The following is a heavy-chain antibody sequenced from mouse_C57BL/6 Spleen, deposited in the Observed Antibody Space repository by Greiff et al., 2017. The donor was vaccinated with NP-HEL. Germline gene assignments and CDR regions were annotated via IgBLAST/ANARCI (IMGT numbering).Heavy chain of an antibody. CDR2: IDPSDSYT. D-gene: IGHD3-2*02. V-gene: IGHV1-59*01. CDR3: ADSSGYVSYFDY. Sequence: QVQLQQPGAELVRPGTSVKLSCKASGYTFTSYWMHWVKQRPGQGLEWIGVIDPSDSYTNYNQKFKGKATLTVDTSSSTAYMQLSSLTSEDSAVYYCADSSGYVSYFDYWGQGTTLTVSS. J-gene: IGHJ2*01. CDR1: GYTFTSYW.